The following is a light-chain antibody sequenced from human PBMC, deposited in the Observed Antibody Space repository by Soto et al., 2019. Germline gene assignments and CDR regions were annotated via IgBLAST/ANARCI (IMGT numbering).Light chain of an antibody. Sequence: DIQMTQSPSTLSASVGDRVTITCRASQSISSWLAWYQQKPGKAPKLLIYKASSLESGVPSRFSGSGSGTEFTLTISSLQPDDFATYYCQQYNSYSWTFGRGTKADI. J-gene: IGKJ1*01. V-gene: IGKV1-5*03. CDR2: KAS. CDR3: QQYNSYSWT. CDR1: QSISSW.